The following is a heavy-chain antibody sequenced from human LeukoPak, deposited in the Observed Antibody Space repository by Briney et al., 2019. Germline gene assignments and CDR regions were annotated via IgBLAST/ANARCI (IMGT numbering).Heavy chain of an antibody. D-gene: IGHD2-21*01. Sequence: PGGSLRLSCVASGFSFGNYAMSWVRQAPGKGLQWVSQISGTGGATWYAGFARDRFTISRDNSKKTLYLQMSGLRVEDTAMYYCVKDPRDTYGTNWFVSWGREPSSSSPQ. CDR3: VKDPRDTYGTNWFVS. CDR2: ISGTGGAT. V-gene: IGHV3-23*01. J-gene: IGHJ5*01. CDR1: GFSFGNYA.